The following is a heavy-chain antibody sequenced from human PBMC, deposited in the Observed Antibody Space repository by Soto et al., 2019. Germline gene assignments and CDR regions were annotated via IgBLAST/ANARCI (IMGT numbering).Heavy chain of an antibody. CDR1: GFTISSYA. CDR2: ISYDGSNK. D-gene: IGHD5-12*01. Sequence: QVQLVESRGGVVQPGRSLRLSCAASGFTISSYAMHWVRQAPGKGLEWVAVISYDGSNKYYADSVKGRFTISRDNSKNTLYLQMNSLRAEDMAVYYCARDRYSGYDSGFDYWGQGTLVTVSS. J-gene: IGHJ4*02. CDR3: ARDRYSGYDSGFDY. V-gene: IGHV3-30-3*01.